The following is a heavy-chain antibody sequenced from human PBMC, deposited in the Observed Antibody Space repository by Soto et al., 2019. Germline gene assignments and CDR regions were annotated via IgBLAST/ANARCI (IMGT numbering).Heavy chain of an antibody. J-gene: IGHJ4*02. CDR2: ITGDGVDT. CDR3: AKIDSWGFGWHRPLDS. CDR1: GFTFYNYA. D-gene: IGHD3-3*01. V-gene: IGHV3-23*01. Sequence: EVQLLDSGGGLVQPGGSLRLSCAASGFTFYNYAMTWVRQAPGKGLEWVSSITGDGVDTYYADSVKGRFTFSRDNSKNTLYLQMSSLTAEDTALYFCAKIDSWGFGWHRPLDSWSQGALVTVSS.